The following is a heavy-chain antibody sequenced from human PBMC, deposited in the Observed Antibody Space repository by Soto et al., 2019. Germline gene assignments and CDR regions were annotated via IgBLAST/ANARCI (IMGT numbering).Heavy chain of an antibody. CDR2: IIPIFGTA. J-gene: IGHJ4*02. Sequence: QVQLVQSGAEVKKPGSSVKVSCKASGGTFSSYAISWVRQAPGQGLEWMGGIIPIFGTANYAQKFQGRVTINAYESTSTAYMELSSLRSEGTAVYYCARDPGGDSSSCYNPRPFDYCGQGTLVTVSS. CDR3: ARDPGGDSSSCYNPRPFDY. D-gene: IGHD6-13*01. CDR1: GGTFSSYA. V-gene: IGHV1-69*01.